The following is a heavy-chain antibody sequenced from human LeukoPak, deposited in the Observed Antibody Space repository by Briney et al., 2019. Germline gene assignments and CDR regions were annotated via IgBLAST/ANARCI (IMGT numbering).Heavy chain of an antibody. CDR2: TSYSGST. CDR3: SRTTGDSAIIAAH. J-gene: IGHJ4*02. CDR1: GGSISGSCCY. V-gene: IGHV4-39*01. Sequence: SETLSLTCTVSGGSISGSCCYWRWIRQTPGKDLEWIGSTSYSGSTHYNPSFKSRVTVSVDTSKNQFFLNLSSVTAADTAVYYCSRTTGDSAIIAAHWGQGTLVTVSS. D-gene: IGHD3-16*01.